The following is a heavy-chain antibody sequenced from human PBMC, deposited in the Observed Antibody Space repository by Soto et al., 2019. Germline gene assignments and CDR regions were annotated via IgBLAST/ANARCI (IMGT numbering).Heavy chain of an antibody. CDR1: GFTFSSYA. CDR3: VKDSYGSGTEGYFDH. J-gene: IGHJ4*02. V-gene: IGHV3-23*01. D-gene: IGHD3-10*01. Sequence: EVQLLESGGGLVQPGGSLRLSCAASGFTFSSYAMSWVRQAPGKGLEWVSVISDKGGTTSYAQSVKGRLTISRDNSKSTLYLQRNSFRAEDAYVYYCVKDSYGSGTEGYFDHWGQATLGTVSS. CDR2: ISDKGGTT.